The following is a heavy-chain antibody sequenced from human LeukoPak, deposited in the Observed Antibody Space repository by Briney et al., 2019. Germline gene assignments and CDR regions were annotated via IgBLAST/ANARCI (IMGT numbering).Heavy chain of an antibody. Sequence: PGGSLRLSCAASGFTFSSYGMHWVRQAPGKGLEWVAVISYDGSNKYYADSVKGRFTISRDNSKNTLYLQMNSLRAEDTAVYYCAKDSGGGDPPREYYYYYYMDVWGKGTTVTVSS. V-gene: IGHV3-30*18. D-gene: IGHD2-8*02. CDR2: ISYDGSNK. CDR1: GFTFSSYG. CDR3: AKDSGGGDPPREYYYYYYMDV. J-gene: IGHJ6*03.